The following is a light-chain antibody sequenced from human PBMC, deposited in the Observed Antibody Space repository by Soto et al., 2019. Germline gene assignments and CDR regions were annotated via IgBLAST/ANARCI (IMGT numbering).Light chain of an antibody. CDR2: EAS. CDR1: QSVSSS. V-gene: IGKV3-11*01. J-gene: IGKJ5*01. CDR3: QPRSNWRPVT. Sequence: EIVLTQSTATLSLSPGERATLSCRASQSVSSSLAWYQQKPGQAPRLLMYEASNRATGIPARFSGSGSGTDFTLTISSLEPEDFAVYYCQPRSNWRPVTFGQGTRLEIK.